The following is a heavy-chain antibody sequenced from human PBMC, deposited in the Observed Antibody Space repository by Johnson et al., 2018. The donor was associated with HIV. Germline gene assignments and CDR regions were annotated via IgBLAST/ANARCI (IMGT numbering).Heavy chain of an antibody. D-gene: IGHD6-19*01. CDR2: IPFSGGST. CDR3: AKDRSVAGLYDAFIS. J-gene: IGHJ3*02. Sequence: EVQLVESGGGLVQPGGSLRLSCAASGFTFGSYAMSWVRQAPGKGLEWVSSIPFSGGSTHYADPVKGRFTISRDNSKNILYLQMNSLRAEDTALYYCAKDRSVAGLYDAFISGAKGQGSPSLQ. CDR1: GFTFGSYA. V-gene: IGHV3-23*04.